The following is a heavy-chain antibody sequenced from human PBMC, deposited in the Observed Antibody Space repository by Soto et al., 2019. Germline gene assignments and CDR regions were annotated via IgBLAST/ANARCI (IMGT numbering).Heavy chain of an antibody. Sequence: PGGSLRLSCVASGFTFNYYAMSWVRQAPGKGLQWVSSTTGSGGTTYYADSVKGRFTMSRDNSKNTLYLQMSSLRAEDTAVYYCVRDYGSGIRFDYWGQGTLVTVSS. CDR3: VRDYGSGIRFDY. CDR1: GFTFNYYA. CDR2: TTGSGGTT. D-gene: IGHD3-10*01. J-gene: IGHJ4*02. V-gene: IGHV3-23*01.